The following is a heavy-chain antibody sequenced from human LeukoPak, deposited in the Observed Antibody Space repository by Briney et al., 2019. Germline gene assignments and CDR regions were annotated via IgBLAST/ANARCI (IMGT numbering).Heavy chain of an antibody. J-gene: IGHJ4*02. D-gene: IGHD3-22*01. CDR2: INPSGGST. CDR3: ARDLVGYYDSSGYYPRD. Sequence: ASVKVSCKASGYTFTSYYMHWVRQAPGQGLEWMGIINPSGGSTSYAQKFQGRVTMTRDTSTSTVYMELSSLRSEDTAVYYCARDLVGYYDSSGYYPRDWGQGTLVTVSS. V-gene: IGHV1-46*01. CDR1: GYTFTSYY.